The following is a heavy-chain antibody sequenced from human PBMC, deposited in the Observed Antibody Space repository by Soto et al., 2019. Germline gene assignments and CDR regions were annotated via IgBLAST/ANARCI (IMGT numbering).Heavy chain of an antibody. J-gene: IGHJ6*03. V-gene: IGHV4-59*08. Sequence: SETLSLTCTVSGGSISSYYWSWIRQPPGKGLEWIGYIYYSGSTNYNPSLKSRATISVDTSKNQFSLKLSSVTAADTAVYYCARVAVTNYYYYYMDVWGKGTTVTVSS. CDR2: IYYSGST. D-gene: IGHD2-21*02. CDR3: ARVAVTNYYYYYMDV. CDR1: GGSISSYY.